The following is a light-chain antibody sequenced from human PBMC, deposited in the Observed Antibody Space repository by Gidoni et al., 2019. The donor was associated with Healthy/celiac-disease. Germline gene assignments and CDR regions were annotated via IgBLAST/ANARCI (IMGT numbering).Light chain of an antibody. Sequence: DIQMTQSPSTLSASVGDRVTITCRPSQSISSWLAWYQQKPGKAPKLLIYKASSLESGVPSRFSGSGSGTEFTLTISSLQPDDFATYYCQQYNSYWVTFGQGTRLEIK. CDR3: QQYNSYWVT. CDR2: KAS. V-gene: IGKV1-5*03. CDR1: QSISSW. J-gene: IGKJ5*01.